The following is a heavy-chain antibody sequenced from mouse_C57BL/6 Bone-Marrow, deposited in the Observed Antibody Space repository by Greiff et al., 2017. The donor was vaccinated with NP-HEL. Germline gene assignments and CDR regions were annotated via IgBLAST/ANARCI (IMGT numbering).Heavy chain of an antibody. V-gene: IGHV5-4*01. D-gene: IGHD1-1*01. J-gene: IGHJ3*01. CDR3: ARGYYYGSSYGFAY. CDR2: ISDGGSYT. CDR1: GFTFSSYA. Sequence: EVQRVESGGGLVKPGGSLKLSCAASGFTFSSYAMSWVRQTPEKRLEWVATISDGGSYTYYPDNVKGRFTISRDNAKNNLYLQRSHLKSEDTAMYYCARGYYYGSSYGFAYWGQGTLVTVSA.